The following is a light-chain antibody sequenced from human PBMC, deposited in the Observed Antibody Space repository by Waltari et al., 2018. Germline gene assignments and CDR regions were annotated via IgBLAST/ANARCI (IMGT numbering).Light chain of an antibody. CDR3: QSYDSSLSGPWV. V-gene: IGLV1-40*01. CDR2: ADN. J-gene: IGLJ3*02. CDR1: SSHIGAGND. Sequence: QSVLTQPPSVSGAPGQRVTLSCTGSSSHIGAGNDIHWPQQLPGTAPNLPIYADNNRPSGVPDRFSGSKSGTSASLAITGLQAEDEADYYCQSYDSSLSGPWVFGGGTKLTVL.